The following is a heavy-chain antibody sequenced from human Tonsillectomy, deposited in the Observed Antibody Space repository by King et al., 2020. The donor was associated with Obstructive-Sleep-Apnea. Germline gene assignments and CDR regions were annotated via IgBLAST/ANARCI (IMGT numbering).Heavy chain of an antibody. J-gene: IGHJ4*02. CDR1: GFSFSTYG. CDR2: ISVDGGNT. D-gene: IGHD2-21*01. Sequence: VQLVESGGGLVQPGGSLRLSCSASGFSFSTYGMTWVRQAPGKGLEWVSSISVDGGNTYYADSVKGRFTISRDDSKNTLYLQMNSLRAEDTAVYYCAKEDIIVGRGNFDYWGQGTLVTVSS. CDR3: AKEDIIVGRGNFDY. V-gene: IGHV3-23*04.